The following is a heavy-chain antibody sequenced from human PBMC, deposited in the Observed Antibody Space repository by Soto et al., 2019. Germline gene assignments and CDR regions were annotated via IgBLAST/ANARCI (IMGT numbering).Heavy chain of an antibody. CDR1: GGLFSSYA. CDR3: ARGGSGYVWFNEF. V-gene: IGHV1-69*01. D-gene: IGHD3-22*01. CDR2: IIPVFDTV. J-gene: IGHJ4*02. Sequence: QEQLVQSGAEVKKSGSSVKVSCKDTGGLFSSYAVSWVRQAPGQGLEWMGGIIPVFDTVYYAQKFQGRVTINADESTNTAYMERRSLRSEDTAMYYCARGGSGYVWFNEFWGQGTLVTVSS.